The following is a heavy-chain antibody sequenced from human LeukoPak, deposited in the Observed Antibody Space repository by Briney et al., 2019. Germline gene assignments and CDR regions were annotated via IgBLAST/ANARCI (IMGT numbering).Heavy chain of an antibody. D-gene: IGHD2-15*01. Sequence: PGGSLRLSCAASGFTFSSFGMHWVRQAPGKGLEWVAVISYDGSNKYYTDSVKGRFTISRDNSKNTLYLQMNSLRAEDTAVYYCAKVPHPYGMNQLLLRRAFDIWGQGTMVTVSS. CDR2: ISYDGSNK. CDR3: AKVPHPYGMNQLLLRRAFDI. V-gene: IGHV3-30*18. CDR1: GFTFSSFG. J-gene: IGHJ3*02.